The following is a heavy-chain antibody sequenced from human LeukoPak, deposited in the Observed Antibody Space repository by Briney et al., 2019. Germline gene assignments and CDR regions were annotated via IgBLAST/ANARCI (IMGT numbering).Heavy chain of an antibody. Sequence: PETLSLTCIVPGGSTSSYSRSWIRPPPGKGLEWIGRIYTSGSTNNNPTLKRRVTMSVDTSKTQFSRKLSSVTAADTAVYYCTRLWGEPRPTDIWGQGTMGTVSS. CDR2: IYTSGST. CDR3: TRLWGEPRPTDI. CDR1: GGSTSSYS. V-gene: IGHV4-4*07. J-gene: IGHJ3*02. D-gene: IGHD1-14*01.